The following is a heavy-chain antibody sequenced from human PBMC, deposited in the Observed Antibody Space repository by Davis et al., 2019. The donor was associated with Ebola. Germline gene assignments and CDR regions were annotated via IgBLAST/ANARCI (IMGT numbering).Heavy chain of an antibody. Sequence: KVSCKASGYTFTSHWIGWVRQMPGKGLEWMGIIYTGDSDTRYSPSFRGQVTISADKSIKTAFLHWSSLKASDTAMYYCASLRRTITGMDDAFDIWGQGTMVTVSS. J-gene: IGHJ3*02. CDR3: ASLRRTITGMDDAFDI. D-gene: IGHD2-8*02. V-gene: IGHV5-51*01. CDR2: IYTGDSDT. CDR1: GYTFTSHW.